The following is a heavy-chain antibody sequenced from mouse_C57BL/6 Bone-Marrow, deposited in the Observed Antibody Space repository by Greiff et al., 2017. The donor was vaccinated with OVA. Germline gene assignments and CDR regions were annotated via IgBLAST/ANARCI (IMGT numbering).Heavy chain of an antibody. J-gene: IGHJ2*01. Sequence: VQLQQPGAELVMPGASVKLSCKASGYTFTSYWMHWVKQRPGQGLEWIGEIDPSDSYTNYNQKFKGKSTLTVDKSSSTAYMQLSSLTSEDSAVYYCARGEITTVPFDYWGQGTTLTVSS. D-gene: IGHD1-1*01. V-gene: IGHV1-69*01. CDR1: GYTFTSYW. CDR2: IDPSDSYT. CDR3: ARGEITTVPFDY.